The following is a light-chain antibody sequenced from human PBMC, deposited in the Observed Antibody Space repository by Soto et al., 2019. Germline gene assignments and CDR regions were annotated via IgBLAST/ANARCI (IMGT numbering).Light chain of an antibody. CDR1: QSVSSN. V-gene: IGKV3-15*01. CDR3: QQYNNWPPAT. Sequence: EVVMTQSPATLSMSPGERATLPCRASQSVSSNLAWYQQKPGQAPRLLIYGASTRAGGIPSRFSGSGSGTEFTLTISSLQSEDFAVYYCQQYNNWPPATFGQGTRLEI. J-gene: IGKJ5*01. CDR2: GAS.